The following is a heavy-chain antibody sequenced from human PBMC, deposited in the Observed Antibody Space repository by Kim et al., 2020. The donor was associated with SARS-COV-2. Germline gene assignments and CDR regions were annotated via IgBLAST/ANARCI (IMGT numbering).Heavy chain of an antibody. Sequence: SETLSLTCTVSGGSISSYYWSWIRQPPGKGLEWIGYIYYSGSTNYNPSLKSRVTISVDTSKNQFSLKLSSVTAADTAVYYCARHLGELRRKGNNWFDPWGQGTLVTVSS. CDR3: ARHLGELRRKGNNWFDP. V-gene: IGHV4-59*08. J-gene: IGHJ5*02. D-gene: IGHD3-16*01. CDR2: IYYSGST. CDR1: GGSISSYY.